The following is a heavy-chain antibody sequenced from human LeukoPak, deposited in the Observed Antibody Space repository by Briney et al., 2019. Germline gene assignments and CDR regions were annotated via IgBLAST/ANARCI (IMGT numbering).Heavy chain of an antibody. D-gene: IGHD6-19*01. Sequence: PGGSLRLSCAASGFTFTTYWMYWVRQAPGRGLVWVSRINSDGSSRNYADSVKGRFTISRDNAKNTLFLQMNSLRAEDTAVYYCARVDDRAVAGTRAPDYWGQGTLVTVSS. CDR3: ARVDDRAVAGTRAPDY. J-gene: IGHJ4*02. CDR1: GFTFTTYW. V-gene: IGHV3-74*01. CDR2: INSDGSSR.